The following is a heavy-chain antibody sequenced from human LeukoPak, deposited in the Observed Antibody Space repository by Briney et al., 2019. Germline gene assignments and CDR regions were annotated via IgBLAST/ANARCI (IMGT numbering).Heavy chain of an antibody. CDR3: ARGTTVTKGAG. Sequence: GGSLRLSCAASRFTFSSYWMHWVRQAPGKGLVWVSRINSDGSSTSYADSVKGRFTISRDNAKNTLYLQMNSLRAEDTAVYYCARGTTVTKGAGWGQGTLVTVSS. CDR2: INSDGSST. V-gene: IGHV3-74*01. J-gene: IGHJ4*02. CDR1: RFTFSSYW. D-gene: IGHD4-17*01.